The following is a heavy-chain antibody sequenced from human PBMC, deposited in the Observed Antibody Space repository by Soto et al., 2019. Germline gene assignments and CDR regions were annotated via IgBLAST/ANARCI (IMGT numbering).Heavy chain of an antibody. CDR2: IKDDGSAI. V-gene: IGHV3-7*03. D-gene: IGHD3-3*01. Sequence: PGGSLRLSCAVSGFNVMRYSMSWVRQAPGKGLEWVASIKDDGSAIYYLHSVRGRFSISRDSAGNALHLTMNNLRGVDTDGYECGRWSYLDYWGQGARVTVSS. J-gene: IGHJ4*02. CDR1: GFNVMRYS. CDR3: GRWSYLDY.